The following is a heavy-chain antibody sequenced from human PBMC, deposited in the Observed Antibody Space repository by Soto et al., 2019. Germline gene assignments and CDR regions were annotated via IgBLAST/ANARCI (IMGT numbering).Heavy chain of an antibody. J-gene: IGHJ3*02. CDR1: GFTCSSYD. D-gene: IGHD2-8*02. V-gene: IGHV3-23*01. CDR3: AKATATGGGAFDI. Sequence: GSLRLSCAVSGFTCSSYDVSWVRQAPGKGLEWVSTILVAGSTHYPDSVRGRFAISRDNSKNTVFLQMNSLAAGDTAVYYCAKATATGGGAFDIRGQGTMVT. CDR2: ILVAGST.